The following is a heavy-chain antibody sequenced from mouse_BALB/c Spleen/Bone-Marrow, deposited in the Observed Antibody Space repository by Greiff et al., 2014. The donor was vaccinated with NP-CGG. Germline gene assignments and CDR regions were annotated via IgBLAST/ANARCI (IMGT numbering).Heavy chain of an antibody. CDR3: ARGYYYGSTYGWYFDV. Sequence: VQVVESGAELARPGASVKLSCKASAYTFTSYWMQWVKQRPGQGLEWIGAIYPGDGDTRYTQKFKGKATLTADKSSSTAYMQLCSLASEDSAAYYCARGYYYGSTYGWYFDVWGAGTTVTVSS. CDR2: IYPGDGDT. D-gene: IGHD1-1*01. J-gene: IGHJ1*01. V-gene: IGHV1-87*01. CDR1: AYTFTSYW.